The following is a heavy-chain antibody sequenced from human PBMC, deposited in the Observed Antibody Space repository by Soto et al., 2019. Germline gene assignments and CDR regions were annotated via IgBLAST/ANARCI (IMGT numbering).Heavy chain of an antibody. Sequence: GGSLRLSCAASGFTFSNAWMSWVRQAPGKGLEWVGRIKSKTDGGTTDYAAPVKGRFTISRDDSKNTLYLQMNSLKTEDTAVYYCNTDFFGGSLFDYWGQGTLATVSS. V-gene: IGHV3-15*01. CDR2: IKSKTDGGTT. J-gene: IGHJ4*02. D-gene: IGHD2-15*01. CDR3: NTDFFGGSLFDY. CDR1: GFTFSNAW.